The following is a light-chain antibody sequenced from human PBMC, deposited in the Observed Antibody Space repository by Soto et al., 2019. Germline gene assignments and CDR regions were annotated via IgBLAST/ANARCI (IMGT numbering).Light chain of an antibody. CDR1: SSDVGAYDH. Sequence: QSVLTQPPSASGSPGQSVTIPFTGTSSDVGAYDHVSWYQRHPGKAPKLIIYELAKRPAGVPDRFSGSKSGDTASLTVSGLQAQDEADYFCSSDAADHHHVFGTGTKVTVI. J-gene: IGLJ1*01. CDR3: SSDAADHHHV. V-gene: IGLV2-8*01. CDR2: ELA.